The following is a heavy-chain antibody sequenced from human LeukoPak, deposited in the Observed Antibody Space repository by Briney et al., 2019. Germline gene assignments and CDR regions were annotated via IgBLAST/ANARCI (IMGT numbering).Heavy chain of an antibody. J-gene: IGHJ4*02. V-gene: IGHV3-48*01. Sequence: PGGSLSLPCAASGFTFSGYSMNWVRQAPGKGLEWLSYISSGSRTIYYADSVKGRFTVSRDNAKNSLYLQMNSLRAEDTAVYYCARESISGHRDFDYWGQGALVTVSS. D-gene: IGHD1-26*01. CDR2: ISSGSRTI. CDR1: GFTFSGYS. CDR3: ARESISGHRDFDY.